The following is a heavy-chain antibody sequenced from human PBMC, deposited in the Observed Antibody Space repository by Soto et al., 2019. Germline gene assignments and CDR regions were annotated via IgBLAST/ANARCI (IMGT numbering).Heavy chain of an antibody. Sequence: SETLSLTCTVSDDFISSYYWNWIRQPAGKGLEWIGRVSTNGATNYNPSLESRVTMSVDTSKNQFSLKLTSVTAADTAVYYCAKDQETSAAGIGGDYWGQGTLVTVSS. J-gene: IGHJ4*02. V-gene: IGHV4-4*07. D-gene: IGHD6-13*01. CDR3: AKDQETSAAGIGGDY. CDR2: VSTNGAT. CDR1: DDFISSYY.